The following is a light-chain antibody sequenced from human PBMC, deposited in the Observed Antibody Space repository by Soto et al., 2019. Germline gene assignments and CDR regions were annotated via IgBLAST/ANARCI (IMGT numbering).Light chain of an antibody. V-gene: IGKV3-15*01. CDR1: QTLTNN. CDR3: QQCRKWPIT. Sequence: EIVLTQSPPTLPVTPGERVTLSCRASQTLTNNLAWYHQQPGQSPRLLIYGASTRATGIPARFNGSGSGTEFTLTISSLQSEDFVLYYCQQCRKWPITFGGGTKVEI. CDR2: GAS. J-gene: IGKJ4*01.